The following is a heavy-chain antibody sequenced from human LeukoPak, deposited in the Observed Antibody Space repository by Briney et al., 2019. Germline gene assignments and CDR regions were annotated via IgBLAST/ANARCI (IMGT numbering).Heavy chain of an antibody. CDR1: GGSISSYY. Sequence: SETLSLTCTVSGGSISSYYWSWIRQPPGKGLEWIGYIYTSGSTNYNPSLKSRVTISVDTSKNQFSLKLSSVTAADTAVYYCAGQRYYYDSSGYYIAYYFDYWGQGTLVTVSS. CDR2: IYTSGST. V-gene: IGHV4-4*09. J-gene: IGHJ4*02. CDR3: AGQRYYYDSSGYYIAYYFDY. D-gene: IGHD3-22*01.